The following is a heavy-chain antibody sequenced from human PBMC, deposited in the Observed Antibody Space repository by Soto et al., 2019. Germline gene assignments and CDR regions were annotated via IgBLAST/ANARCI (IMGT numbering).Heavy chain of an antibody. CDR3: ASRGIVVVDAFDI. V-gene: IGHV1-3*01. Sequence: APVKVSCKASGDTFTSYAMHWVRQAPGQRLEWMGWINAGNGNTKYSQKFQGRVTITRDTSASTAYMELSSLRSEDTAVYYCASRGIVVVDAFDIRGQGTMVTVSS. CDR1: GDTFTSYA. CDR2: INAGNGNT. D-gene: IGHD2-2*01. J-gene: IGHJ3*02.